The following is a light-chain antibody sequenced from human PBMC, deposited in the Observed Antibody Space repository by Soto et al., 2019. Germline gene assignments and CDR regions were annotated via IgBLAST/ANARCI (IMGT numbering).Light chain of an antibody. V-gene: IGLV2-14*01. CDR1: SSDVGGFNY. CDR3: SSYTSSSTYV. Sequence: QSALTQPASVSGSPGQSITISCTGTSSDVGGFNYVSWYQQHPGEGPKLMIYDVTNRPSGVSNRFSGSKSGNTASLTIPGLQAEDEADYYCSSYTSSSTYVFGTGTKLTVL. J-gene: IGLJ1*01. CDR2: DVT.